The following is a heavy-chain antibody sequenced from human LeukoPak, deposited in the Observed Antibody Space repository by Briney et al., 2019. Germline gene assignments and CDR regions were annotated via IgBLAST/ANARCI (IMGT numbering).Heavy chain of an antibody. CDR3: ASRPGIAAAGTRNPAWFDP. CDR2: INHSGST. J-gene: IGHJ5*02. D-gene: IGHD6-13*01. CDR1: GGSFSGYH. Sequence: PSETLSLTCAVYGGSFSGYHWSWIRQPPGKGLEWIGEINHSGSTNYNPSLKSRVTLSVDTSKNQFSLKLSSVTAADTAVYYCASRPGIAAAGTRNPAWFDPWGQGTLVTVSS. V-gene: IGHV4-34*01.